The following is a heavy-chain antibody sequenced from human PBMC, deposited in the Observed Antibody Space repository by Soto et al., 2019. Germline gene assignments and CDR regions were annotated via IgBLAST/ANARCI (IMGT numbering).Heavy chain of an antibody. CDR2: ISYDGSIK. CDR1: GFTFSNYA. D-gene: IGHD5-12*01. V-gene: IGHV3-30-3*01. J-gene: IGHJ4*02. Sequence: GGSLRLSCAASGFTFSNYAMHWVRQAPGKGLEWVAIISYDGSIKYYADSVKGRFTISRDNSKNTLYLQMNSLRADDTAVYYCARDKRWLQVLSYRGQGSLVTVSS. CDR3: ARDKRWLQVLSY.